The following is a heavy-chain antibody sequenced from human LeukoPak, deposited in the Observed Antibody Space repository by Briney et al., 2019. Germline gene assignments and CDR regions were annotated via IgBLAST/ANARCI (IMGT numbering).Heavy chain of an antibody. CDR2: VTSSGSNT. D-gene: IGHD5-12*01. CDR1: GFTFSSYA. J-gene: IGHJ4*02. V-gene: IGHV3-23*01. Sequence: GSSLRLSCAASGFTFSSYAMSWVRQAPGKGLEWVSLVTSSGSNTYYADSVKGRFTISRDNSKNTLYLQMNSLRAEDTAVYYCAKSRLGYDYWGQGTLVTVSS. CDR3: AKSRLGYDY.